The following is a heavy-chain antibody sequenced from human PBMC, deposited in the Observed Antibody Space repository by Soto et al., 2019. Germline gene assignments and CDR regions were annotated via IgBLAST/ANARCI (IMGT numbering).Heavy chain of an antibody. CDR1: GGSISSRYL. J-gene: IGHJ4*02. D-gene: IGHD2-21*01. CDR3: AGAPSASEGLLSPFDY. CDR2: IYYGGST. V-gene: IGHV4-39*01. Sequence: QLQLQESGPGLVKPSETLSLTCTVAGGSISSRYLWGWIRQTPGRGLEWIGTIYYGGSTYYNPSLKSRVTLSLDTSKNQFSLKLNSVTAADTAFYYCAGAPSASEGLLSPFDYWGQGNLVTVSS.